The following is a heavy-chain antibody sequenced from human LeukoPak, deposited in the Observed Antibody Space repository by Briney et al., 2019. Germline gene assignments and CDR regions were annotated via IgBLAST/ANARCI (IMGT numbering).Heavy chain of an antibody. CDR1: GFTFSSYT. V-gene: IGHV3-48*04. CDR3: ARGRLTRVRAVISDFDY. Sequence: GGSLRLSCAASGFTFSSYTMAWIRQAPGKGLEWISYISHSGNSIYYAASVQGRFTVSRDNAQNSLSLQMNSLRAEDTAAYYCARGRLTRVRAVISDFDYWGRGTLVSVSS. CDR2: ISHSGNSI. D-gene: IGHD3-10*01. J-gene: IGHJ4*02.